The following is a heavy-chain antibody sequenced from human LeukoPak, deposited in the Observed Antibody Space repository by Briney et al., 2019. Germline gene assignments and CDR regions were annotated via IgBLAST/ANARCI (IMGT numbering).Heavy chain of an antibody. CDR3: ARGIGTSYESSRDAFDI. D-gene: IGHD3-22*01. J-gene: IGHJ3*02. V-gene: IGHV4-61*02. Sequence: PSETLTLTCTVAAGTINSDDYYRRWIRQPPGQALHWPGTNYSPGTNYNYNPSLKSRVTIPIDTSKNQFSLKLTSVTAGDTAVYYCARGIGTSYESSRDAFDIWGQGTMVTVSS. CDR2: NYSPGTN. CDR1: AGTINSDDYY.